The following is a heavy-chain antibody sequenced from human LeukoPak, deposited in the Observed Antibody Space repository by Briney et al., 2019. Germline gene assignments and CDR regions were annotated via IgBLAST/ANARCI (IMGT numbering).Heavy chain of an antibody. CDR2: INHSGST. Sequence: SETLSPTCAVYGGSFSGYYWSWIRQPPGKGLEWIGEINHSGSTNYNPSLKSRVTISVDTSKNQFSLKLSSVTAADTAVYYCARGAWGSSRSVSDYWGQGTLVTVSS. D-gene: IGHD6-13*01. V-gene: IGHV4-34*01. J-gene: IGHJ4*02. CDR3: ARGAWGSSRSVSDY. CDR1: GGSFSGYY.